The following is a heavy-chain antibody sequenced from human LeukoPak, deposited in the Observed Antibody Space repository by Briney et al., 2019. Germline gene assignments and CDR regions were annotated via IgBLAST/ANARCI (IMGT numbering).Heavy chain of an antibody. Sequence: AISGSGGSTYYADSVKGRFTISRDNSKNTLYLQMNSLRAEDTAVYYCAKDAPIYHYYGMDVWGQGTTVTVSS. J-gene: IGHJ6*02. CDR2: ISGSGGST. D-gene: IGHD2/OR15-2a*01. CDR3: AKDAPIYHYYGMDV. V-gene: IGHV3-23*01.